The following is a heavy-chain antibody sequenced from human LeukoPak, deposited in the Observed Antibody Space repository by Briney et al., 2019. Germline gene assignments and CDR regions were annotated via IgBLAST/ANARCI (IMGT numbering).Heavy chain of an antibody. V-gene: IGHV3-9*01. J-gene: IGHJ4*02. CDR3: AKGAALNVEKLIDY. CDR1: GFTFDDYA. Sequence: PGGSLRLSCAASGFTFDDYAMHWVRQAPGKGLEWVSGISWNSGSIGYADSVKGRFTISRDNAKNSLYLQMNSLRAEDTALYYCAKGAALNVEKLIDYWGQGTLVTVSS. D-gene: IGHD1-1*01. CDR2: ISWNSGSI.